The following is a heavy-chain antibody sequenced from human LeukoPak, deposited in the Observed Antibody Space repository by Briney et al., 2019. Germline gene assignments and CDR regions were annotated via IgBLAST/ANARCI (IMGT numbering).Heavy chain of an antibody. Sequence: QPGGSLRLSCAASGFTFSSYAMTWVRQAPGKGLEWVSSISSNGGSTYYADSVKGRFTIPRDIAKNSLYLQMNSLRPEDTAMYYCARDRYCANGLCYPPYFDYWGQGTLVTVSS. CDR2: ISSNGGST. J-gene: IGHJ4*02. V-gene: IGHV3-23*01. CDR1: GFTFSSYA. D-gene: IGHD2-8*01. CDR3: ARDRYCANGLCYPPYFDY.